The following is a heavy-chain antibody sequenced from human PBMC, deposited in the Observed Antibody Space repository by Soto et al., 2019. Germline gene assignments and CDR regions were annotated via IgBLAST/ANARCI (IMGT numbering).Heavy chain of an antibody. Sequence: QVHLVESGGGVGQPGGSLRLSCAASEFSFSSYAMHWLRQAPGKGREWVAVISFDGNIINYADSVKGRFIISRDNSKNPLYLQMHSLSGEDTAVYFCARTFDTITYYFDYGGQGTLVTVSS. V-gene: IGHV3-30-3*01. CDR1: EFSFSSYA. D-gene: IGHD3-9*01. CDR2: ISFDGNII. J-gene: IGHJ4*02. CDR3: ARTFDTITYYFDY.